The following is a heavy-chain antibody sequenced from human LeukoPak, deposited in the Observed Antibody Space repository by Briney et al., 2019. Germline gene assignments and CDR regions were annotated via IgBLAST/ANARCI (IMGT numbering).Heavy chain of an antibody. D-gene: IGHD1-1*01. J-gene: IGHJ3*02. Sequence: SETLSLTCTVSGGSISNSGYAWGWIRQPPGKGLEWIGSIFYSKSTYYNPSLKSRVTISVDTSKNQFSLKLSSVTAADTAVYYCARHIEPWKSPAQGAFDIWGQGTMVTVSS. CDR1: GGSISNSGYA. CDR2: IFYSKST. CDR3: ARHIEPWKSPAQGAFDI. V-gene: IGHV4-39*01.